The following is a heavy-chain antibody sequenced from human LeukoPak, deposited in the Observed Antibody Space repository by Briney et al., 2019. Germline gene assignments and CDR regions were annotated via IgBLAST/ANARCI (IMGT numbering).Heavy chain of an antibody. V-gene: IGHV3-23*01. D-gene: IGHD3-3*01. CDR1: GFTFSSYA. J-gene: IGHJ6*03. Sequence: GGSLRLSCAASGFTFSSYAMSWVRQAPGKGLEWVSAITRAGTTYYADSVKGRFTISRDNSRNTLSLQMNSLRAEDTAVYYCAKNFWSDKYYYYYMDVWGKGTTVTVSS. CDR2: ITRAGTT. CDR3: AKNFWSDKYYYYYMDV.